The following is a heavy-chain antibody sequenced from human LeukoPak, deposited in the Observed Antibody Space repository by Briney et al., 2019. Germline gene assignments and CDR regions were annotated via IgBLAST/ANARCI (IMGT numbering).Heavy chain of an antibody. CDR2: ISGSGGTT. CDR1: GFTFSSDA. CDR3: ARGDCSSTSCSSTPKNWFDP. D-gene: IGHD2-2*01. V-gene: IGHV3-23*01. J-gene: IGHJ5*02. Sequence: GGSLRLSCAASGFTFSSDAMSWVRQAPGKGLEWVSAISGSGGTTYYADSVKGRFTISRDNSMNTLYLQMNSLRAEDTAVFYCARGDCSSTSCSSTPKNWFDPWGQGTLVSVSS.